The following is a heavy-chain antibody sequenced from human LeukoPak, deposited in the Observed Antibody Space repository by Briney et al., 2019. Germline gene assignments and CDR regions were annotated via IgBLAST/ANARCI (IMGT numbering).Heavy chain of an antibody. Sequence: SETLSLTCAVYGGSFSGYYWSWIRQPPGKGLEWIGEINHSGSTNCNPSLKSRVTISVDTSKNQFSLKLSSVTAADTAVYYCARGVNQWLVTRWYFDYWGQGTLVTVSS. CDR2: INHSGST. CDR1: GGSFSGYY. V-gene: IGHV4-34*01. J-gene: IGHJ4*02. CDR3: ARGVNQWLVTRWYFDY. D-gene: IGHD6-19*01.